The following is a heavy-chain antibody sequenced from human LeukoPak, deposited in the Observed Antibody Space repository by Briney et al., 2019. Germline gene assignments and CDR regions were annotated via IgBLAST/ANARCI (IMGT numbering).Heavy chain of an antibody. Sequence: SVNVSCKASGGTFSSYAISWVRQAPGQGLEWMGGIIPIFGTANYAQKFQGRVTITADESTSTAYMELSSLRSEDTAVYYCARQDNDYVWGSYRPALVDYWGQGTLVTVSS. V-gene: IGHV1-69*13. J-gene: IGHJ4*02. CDR2: IIPIFGTA. D-gene: IGHD3-16*02. CDR3: ARQDNDYVWGSYRPALVDY. CDR1: GGTFSSYA.